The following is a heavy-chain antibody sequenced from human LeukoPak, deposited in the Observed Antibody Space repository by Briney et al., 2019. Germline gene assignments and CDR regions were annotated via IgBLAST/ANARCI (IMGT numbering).Heavy chain of an antibody. CDR1: GFTFSSFD. D-gene: IGHD2-2*01. CDR3: ATQGRSTKLGI. V-gene: IGHV3-48*03. CDR2: ISSSGSPI. J-gene: IGHJ3*02. Sequence: PGGSLRLSCAASGFTFSSFDMNWVRQAPGKGLEWIPYISSSGSPIYYADSVKGRFTISRNNAKNSLYLQMNSLRAEDTAVYYCATQGRSTKLGIWGQGTMVTVSS.